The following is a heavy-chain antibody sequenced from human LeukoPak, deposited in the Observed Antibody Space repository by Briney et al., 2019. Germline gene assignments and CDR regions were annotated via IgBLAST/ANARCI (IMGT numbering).Heavy chain of an antibody. V-gene: IGHV4-59*01. J-gene: IGHJ5*02. Sequence: SSETLSLTCTVSGGSISSYYWSWIRQPPGKGLEWIGYIYYSGSTNYNPSLKSRVTISVDTSKNQFSLKLSSVTAADTAVYYCARQHCSGGSCYWFDPWGQGTLVTVSS. D-gene: IGHD2-15*01. CDR3: ARQHCSGGSCYWFDP. CDR2: IYYSGST. CDR1: GGSISSYY.